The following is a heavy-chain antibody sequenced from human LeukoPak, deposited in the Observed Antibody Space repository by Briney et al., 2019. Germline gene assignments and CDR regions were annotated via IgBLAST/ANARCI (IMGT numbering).Heavy chain of an antibody. Sequence: GGSPRLSCAASGFTFSSYWMHWVRQAPGKGLVWVSRINSDGSSTSYADSVKGRFTISRDNAKNTLYLQMNSLRAEDTAVYYCASRRFLDGYYYGMDVWGQGTTVTVSS. CDR3: ASRRFLDGYYYGMDV. CDR1: GFTFSSYW. CDR2: INSDGSST. J-gene: IGHJ6*02. V-gene: IGHV3-74*01. D-gene: IGHD3-3*01.